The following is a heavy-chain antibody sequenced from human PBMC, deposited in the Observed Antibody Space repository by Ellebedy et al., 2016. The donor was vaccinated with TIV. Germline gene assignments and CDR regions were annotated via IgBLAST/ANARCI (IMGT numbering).Heavy chain of an antibody. CDR2: IYYSGYT. V-gene: IGHV4-39*01. Sequence: GSLRLXXTVSGGSISSNNCYWGWIRQPPGKGLEWIGNIYYSGYTYYNPSLKSRVTISVDTSKNHFSLKPTSVTAADTAVYYCARLKGRGARDAFDIWGPGTMVTISS. CDR3: ARLKGRGARDAFDI. J-gene: IGHJ3*02. D-gene: IGHD3-10*01. CDR1: GGSISSNNCY.